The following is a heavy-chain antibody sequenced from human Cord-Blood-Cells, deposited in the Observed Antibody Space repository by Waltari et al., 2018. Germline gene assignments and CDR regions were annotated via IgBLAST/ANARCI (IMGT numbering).Heavy chain of an antibody. CDR2: IYWNDDK. V-gene: IGHV2-5*01. CDR1: GHSLRTSGVG. Sequence: QITLKASGPRLLKPTQILTLTCTFSGHSLRTSGVGVGWIRQPPGKALEWLALIYWNDDKRYSPSLKSRLTIAKDTSKNQVVLTMTNMDPVDTATYYGAHLRFLEWLEDDWGQRTLVTVSS. D-gene: IGHD3-3*01. CDR3: AHLRFLEWLEDD. J-gene: IGHJ4*02.